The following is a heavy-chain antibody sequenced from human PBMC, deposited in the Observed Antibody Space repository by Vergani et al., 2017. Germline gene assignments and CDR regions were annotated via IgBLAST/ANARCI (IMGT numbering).Heavy chain of an antibody. CDR2: FDPEHGEV. Sequence: QVQLVQSGSEVRKPGASVKVSCQVSGYSLTDLTIHWVRQAPGKGLQWMGGFDPEHGEVTFAHHIQGRVTMTEDRSTDTAYMELSSLRPEDTALYYCEIVTDYYDSSGDYLDYWGQGTLVSVSS. J-gene: IGHJ4*02. CDR3: EIVTDYYDSSGDYLDY. V-gene: IGHV1-24*01. CDR1: GYSLTDLT. D-gene: IGHD3-22*01.